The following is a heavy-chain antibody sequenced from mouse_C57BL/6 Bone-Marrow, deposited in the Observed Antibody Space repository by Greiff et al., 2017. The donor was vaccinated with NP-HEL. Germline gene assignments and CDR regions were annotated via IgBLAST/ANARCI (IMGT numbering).Heavy chain of an antibody. Sequence: EVKLVESGGGLVKPGGSLKLSCAASGFTFSSYAMSWVRQTPEKRLEWVATISDGGSYSYYPDNVKGRFTSSRDNAKNNLYLQMSQLKSEDTAMYYCAREGYYGSSCDFDYWGQGTTLTVSS. D-gene: IGHD1-1*01. CDR2: ISDGGSYS. V-gene: IGHV5-4*01. J-gene: IGHJ2*01. CDR1: GFTFSSYA. CDR3: AREGYYGSSCDFDY.